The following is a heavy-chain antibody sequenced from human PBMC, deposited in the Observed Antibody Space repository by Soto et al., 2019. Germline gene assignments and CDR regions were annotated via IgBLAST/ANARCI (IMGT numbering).Heavy chain of an antibody. D-gene: IGHD3-22*01. CDR1: GGSISSGDYY. Sequence: TLSLTCTVSGGSISSGDYYWSWIRQPPGKGLEWIGYIYYSGSTYYNPSLKSRVTISVDTSKNQFSLKLSSVTAADTAVYYCAAYTMIVGYYFDYWGQGTLVTVSS. CDR3: AAYTMIVGYYFDY. CDR2: IYYSGST. V-gene: IGHV4-30-4*01. J-gene: IGHJ4*02.